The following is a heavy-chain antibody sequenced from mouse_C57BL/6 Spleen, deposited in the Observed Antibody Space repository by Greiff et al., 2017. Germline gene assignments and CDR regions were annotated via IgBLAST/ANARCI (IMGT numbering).Heavy chain of an antibody. D-gene: IGHD2-1*01. CDR1: GYAFSSYW. J-gene: IGHJ1*03. CDR2: IYPGDGDT. V-gene: IGHV1-80*01. Sequence: QVQLQQSGAELVKPGASVKISCKASGYAFSSYWMNWVKQRPGKGLEWIGQIYPGDGDTNYNGKFKGKATLTADKSSSTAYLQLSSLTSEDTAVYYCTTGGNYSYWYFDVWGTGTTVTVSS. CDR3: TTGGNYSYWYFDV.